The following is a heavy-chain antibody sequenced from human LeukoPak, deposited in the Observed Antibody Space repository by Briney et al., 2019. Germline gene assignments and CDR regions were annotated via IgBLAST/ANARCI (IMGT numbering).Heavy chain of an antibody. V-gene: IGHV1-2*02. Sequence: ASVKVSCKASGYTFTGYYMHWVRQAPGQGLEWMGWINPNSGGTNYAQKFQGRVTMTRDTSISTAYMELSRLRSDDTAVYYCARAYDFWSVRLQFDYWGQGTLVTVSS. D-gene: IGHD3-3*01. CDR3: ARAYDFWSVRLQFDY. CDR2: INPNSGGT. J-gene: IGHJ4*02. CDR1: GYTFTGYY.